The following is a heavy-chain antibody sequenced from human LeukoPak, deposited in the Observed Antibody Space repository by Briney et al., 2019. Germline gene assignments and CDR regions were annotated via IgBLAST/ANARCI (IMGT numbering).Heavy chain of an antibody. CDR2: TYYRVKWYN. CDR3: ALGYCSSTSCYWFDP. D-gene: IGHD2-2*01. V-gene: IGHV6-1*01. CDR1: GYSVSSNSAA. J-gene: IGHJ5*02. Sequence: SQTLSLTCAISGYSVSSNSAAWNWIRQSPARGLEWLGQTYYRVKWYNDYAVSVKSRITINPDTSKNQFSLQLNSVTPEDTAAYYCALGYCSSTSCYWFDPWGQGTLVTVSS.